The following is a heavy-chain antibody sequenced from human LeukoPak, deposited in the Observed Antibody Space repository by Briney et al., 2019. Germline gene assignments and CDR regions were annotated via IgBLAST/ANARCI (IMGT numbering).Heavy chain of an antibody. J-gene: IGHJ4*02. CDR1: TFTFSSDS. V-gene: IGHV3-21*01. CDR2: ISSSSDYI. CDR3: VRDSGSSWREGLNY. D-gene: IGHD6-13*01. Sequence: PGGSLRLSCAASTFTFSSDSMNWVRQAPGKGLEWVSSISSSSDYIYYADSVKGRFTIFRDNAKNSLYLQMNSLRVEESAIYYCVRDSGSSWREGLNYWGQGTMVTVSS.